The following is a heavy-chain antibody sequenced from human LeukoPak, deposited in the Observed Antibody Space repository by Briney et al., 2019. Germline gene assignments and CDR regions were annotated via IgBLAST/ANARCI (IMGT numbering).Heavy chain of an antibody. J-gene: IGHJ5*02. Sequence: ASVKVSCKASGHTFTGYYMHWVRQAPGQGLEWMGWINPNSGGTNYAQKFQGRVTMTRDTSISTAYMELSRLRSDDTAVYYCARARIAATNWFDPWGQGTLVTVSS. CDR2: INPNSGGT. V-gene: IGHV1-2*02. CDR3: ARARIAATNWFDP. CDR1: GHTFTGYY. D-gene: IGHD6-13*01.